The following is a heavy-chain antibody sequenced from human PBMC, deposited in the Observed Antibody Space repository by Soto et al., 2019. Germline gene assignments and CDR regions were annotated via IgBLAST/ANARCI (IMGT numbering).Heavy chain of an antibody. CDR1: RGSISRSTYY. Sequence: SETLSLTCTVSRGSISRSTYYWGWIRQPPGKGLEWIGSLYYSGSTYYNPSLKSRITISVDTSKNQFSLNLTSVTATDTALYYCARLAYSGSRLAYWSQGTLVTVSS. CDR2: LYYSGST. D-gene: IGHD1-26*01. V-gene: IGHV4-39*01. CDR3: ARLAYSGSRLAY. J-gene: IGHJ4*02.